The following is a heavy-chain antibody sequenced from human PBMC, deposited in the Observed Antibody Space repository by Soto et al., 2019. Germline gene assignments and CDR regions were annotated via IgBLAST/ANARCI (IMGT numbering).Heavy chain of an antibody. V-gene: IGHV3-30-3*01. CDR2: ISYDGSNK. CDR3: ARDRYCSGGSCYRDAFDI. J-gene: IGHJ3*02. Sequence: PGGSLRLSCAASGFTFSSYAMHWVRQAPGKGLEWVAVISYDGSNKYYADSVKGRFTISRDNSKNTLYLQMNSLRAEDTAVYYCARDRYCSGGSCYRDAFDIWGQGTMVTVSS. CDR1: GFTFSSYA. D-gene: IGHD2-15*01.